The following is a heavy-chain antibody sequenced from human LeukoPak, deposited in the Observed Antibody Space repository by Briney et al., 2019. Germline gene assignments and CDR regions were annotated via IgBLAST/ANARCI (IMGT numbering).Heavy chain of an antibody. D-gene: IGHD3-10*01. CDR2: IYYSGST. V-gene: IGHV4-61*01. Sequence: SETLSLTCTVSGGSVSSGSYYWSWIRQPPGKGLEWIGYIYYSGSTNYNPSLKSRVTISVDTSKNQFSLKLSSVTAADTAVYYCARVPYGSGSYYYYYGMDVWGQGTTVTVSS. CDR3: ARVPYGSGSYYYYYGMDV. CDR1: GGSVSSGSYY. J-gene: IGHJ6*02.